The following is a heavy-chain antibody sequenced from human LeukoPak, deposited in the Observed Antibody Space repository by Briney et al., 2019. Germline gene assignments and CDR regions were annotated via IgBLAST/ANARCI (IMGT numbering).Heavy chain of an antibody. CDR1: GFTFSSYW. V-gene: IGHV3-7*03. J-gene: IGHJ4*02. CDR2: IKQDGSEK. D-gene: IGHD6-13*01. Sequence: PGGSLRLSCAASGFTFSSYWMSWVRQAPGKGLEWVANIKQDGSEKYYVDSVKGRFTISRGNAKNSLYLQMNSLRAEDTAVYYCARVGYSSSWSDYFDYWGQGTLVTVSS. CDR3: ARVGYSSSWSDYFDY.